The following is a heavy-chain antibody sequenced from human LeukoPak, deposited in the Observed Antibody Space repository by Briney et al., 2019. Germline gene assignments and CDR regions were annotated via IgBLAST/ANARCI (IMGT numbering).Heavy chain of an antibody. Sequence: PGESLRLSCAASGFTFSSYSMNWVRQAPGKGLEWISYISSASNTIYYADSVKGRFTLSRDNAKNSVYLQMNSLRAEDTAMYHCARDGWFGDYNWFDPWGQGTLVTVSS. J-gene: IGHJ5*02. CDR3: ARDGWFGDYNWFDP. D-gene: IGHD3-10*01. V-gene: IGHV3-48*01. CDR2: ISSASNTI. CDR1: GFTFSSYS.